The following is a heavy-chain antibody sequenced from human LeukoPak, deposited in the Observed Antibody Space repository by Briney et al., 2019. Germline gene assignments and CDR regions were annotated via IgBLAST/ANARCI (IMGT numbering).Heavy chain of an antibody. V-gene: IGHV1-8*01. CDR2: TNPKSGYT. CDR1: GYTFTSYD. D-gene: IGHD6-13*01. CDR3: ARGNRLYSSSWSSLPFDI. Sequence: ASVKVSCKASGYTFTSYDINWVRQATGQGLEWMGWTNPKSGYTGYVQKFQGRVTMTRNTSISTAYMELSSLRSEDTAVYYCARGNRLYSSSWSSLPFDIWGPGTMVTVSS. J-gene: IGHJ3*02.